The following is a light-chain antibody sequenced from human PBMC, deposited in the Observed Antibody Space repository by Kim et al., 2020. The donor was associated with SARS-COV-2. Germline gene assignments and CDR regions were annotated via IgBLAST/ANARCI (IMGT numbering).Light chain of an antibody. V-gene: IGLV1-44*01. CDR3: VAWDDSLNGSV. Sequence: GQMVTISCSGSSSNSGSNVVNWYQQLPGTAPKLLIYSNDYRPSGVPDRFSGSKSGTSASLAISGLQSEDEADYYCVAWDDSLNGSVFGGGTKVTVL. CDR2: SND. J-gene: IGLJ3*02. CDR1: SSNSGSNV.